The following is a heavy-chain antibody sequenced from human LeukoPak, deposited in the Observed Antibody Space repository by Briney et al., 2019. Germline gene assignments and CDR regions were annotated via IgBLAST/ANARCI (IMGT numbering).Heavy chain of an antibody. D-gene: IGHD1-26*01. J-gene: IGHJ4*02. CDR3: ARDWLWELPLGLPDY. Sequence: ASVKVSCKASGYTFTSYYMHWVRQAPGQGLEWMGIINPSGGSTSYAQKFQGRVTMTRDTSTSTVYMELSSLRSEDTAVYYCARDWLWELPLGLPDYWGQGTLVTVSS. V-gene: IGHV1-46*01. CDR2: INPSGGST. CDR1: GYTFTSYY.